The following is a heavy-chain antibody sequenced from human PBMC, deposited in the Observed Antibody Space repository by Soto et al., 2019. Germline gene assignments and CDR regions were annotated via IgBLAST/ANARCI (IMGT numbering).Heavy chain of an antibody. J-gene: IGHJ5*02. D-gene: IGHD4-4*01. CDR2: IYVTGAV. CDR3: MRLIIASNNYTGGDP. Sequence: LFLTCIVSGAALNGGNYYWSLLRQVPGKVLEWIGHIYVTGAVDYNPYLRDRITISQVTSERQFSLNLRLVTAADTAVYYCMRLIIASNNYTGGDPCGPGILVTV. CDR1: GAALNGGNYY. V-gene: IGHV4-31*03.